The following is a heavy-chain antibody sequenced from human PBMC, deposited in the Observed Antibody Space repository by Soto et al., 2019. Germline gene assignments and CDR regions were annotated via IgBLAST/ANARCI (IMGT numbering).Heavy chain of an antibody. J-gene: IGHJ5*02. V-gene: IGHV1-69*13. Sequence: EASVKVSCKASGGTFSSYAISWVRQAPGQGLEWMGRIIPIFGTVNYAQKFQGRVTITADESTSTAYMELSSLRSEDTALYYCARGRIAYSSSWSVPIGFDPWGQGTLVTVSS. D-gene: IGHD6-13*01. CDR2: IIPIFGTV. CDR3: ARGRIAYSSSWSVPIGFDP. CDR1: GGTFSSYA.